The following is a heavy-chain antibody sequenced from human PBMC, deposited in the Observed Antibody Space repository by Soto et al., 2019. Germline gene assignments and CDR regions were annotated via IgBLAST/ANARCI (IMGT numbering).Heavy chain of an antibody. Sequence: GGSLRLSCAASGFTFSGYWMHWVRQAPGKGLVWVSRINSDGSTTNYADSVKGRFTISRDNAKNTLYLQMNSLRAEDTAVYYCATRPRSGFYYYMDIWGKGTTVTVSS. J-gene: IGHJ6*03. CDR3: ATRPRSGFYYYMDI. V-gene: IGHV3-74*01. CDR2: INSDGSTT. D-gene: IGHD3-3*01. CDR1: GFTFSGYW.